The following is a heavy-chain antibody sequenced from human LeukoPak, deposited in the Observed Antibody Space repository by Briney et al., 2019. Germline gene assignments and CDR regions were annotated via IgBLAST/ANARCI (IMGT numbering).Heavy chain of an antibody. CDR1: GGSFSGYY. Sequence: PSETLSLNCAVYGGSFSGYYWSWIRQPPGKGLEWIGEIYHSGSTNYNPSLKSRVTISVDTSKNQFSLKLSSVTAADTAVYYCARRRSFQHWGQGTLVTVSS. CDR2: IYHSGST. J-gene: IGHJ1*01. V-gene: IGHV4-34*01. CDR3: ARRRSFQH.